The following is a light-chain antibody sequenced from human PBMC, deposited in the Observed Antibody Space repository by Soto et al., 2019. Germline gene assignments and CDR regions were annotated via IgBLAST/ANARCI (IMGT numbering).Light chain of an antibody. J-gene: IGKJ2*01. CDR2: GAS. Sequence: DIQMTQSPSTLSASVGDRVTFTCRASQSISRWLAWYQQRPREAPKLLLYGASSLESGVPSRFSGSGSGTEFPLTISSLQPSDVATYFCQQYATSSPTLGQGTKLEI. V-gene: IGKV1-5*01. CDR3: QQYATSSPT. CDR1: QSISRW.